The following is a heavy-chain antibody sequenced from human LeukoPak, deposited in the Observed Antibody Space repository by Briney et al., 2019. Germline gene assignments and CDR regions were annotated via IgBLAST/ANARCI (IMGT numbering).Heavy chain of an antibody. J-gene: IGHJ4*02. D-gene: IGHD3-22*01. CDR3: ARDRDYYDSPRHFDY. CDR2: INPSGGGT. Sequence: GASVKVSCKASGYTFTSYYMHWVRQAPGQGLEWMGIINPSGGGTSYAQKFQGRVTMTRDTSTSTVYMELSSLRSEDTAVYYCARDRDYYDSPRHFDYWGQGTLVTVSS. V-gene: IGHV1-46*01. CDR1: GYTFTSYY.